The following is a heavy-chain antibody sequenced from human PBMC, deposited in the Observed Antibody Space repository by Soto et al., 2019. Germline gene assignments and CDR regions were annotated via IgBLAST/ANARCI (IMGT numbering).Heavy chain of an antibody. CDR2: IKQDGSEK. V-gene: IGHV3-7*01. D-gene: IGHD5-12*01. CDR3: ARAIVATTSYFDY. J-gene: IGHJ4*02. Sequence: PGKGLEWVANIKQDGSEKYYVDSVKGRFTISRDNAKNSLYLQMNSLRAEDTAVYYCARAIVATTSYFDYWGXGT.